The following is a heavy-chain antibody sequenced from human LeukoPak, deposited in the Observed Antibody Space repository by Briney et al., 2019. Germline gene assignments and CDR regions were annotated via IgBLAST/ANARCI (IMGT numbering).Heavy chain of an antibody. V-gene: IGHV4-59*01. CDR3: ARDRSPEGYYDSSHWDYYHGMDV. CDR2: IYYSGST. CDR1: GGSISNYY. J-gene: IGHJ6*02. D-gene: IGHD3-22*01. Sequence: SETLSLTCTVSGGSISNYYWSWIRQPPGKGLEWIGYIYYSGSTNYNPSLKSRVTISVDTSKNQFSLNLSSVTAADTAMYYCARDRSPEGYYDSSHWDYYHGMDVWGRGTLVTVSS.